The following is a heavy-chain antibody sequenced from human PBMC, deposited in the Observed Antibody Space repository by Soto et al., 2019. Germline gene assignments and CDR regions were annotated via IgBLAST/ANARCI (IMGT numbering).Heavy chain of an antibody. D-gene: IGHD6-19*01. Sequence: QVQLVESGGGVVQPGRSLRLSCAASGFTFSSYGMHWVRQAPGKGLEWVAVIWYDGSNKYYADSVKGRFTISRDNSKNTLYLQMNSVRAEETAVYYGARDCAGYSSGWYQRGGFDYWGQGTLVTVSS. CDR2: IWYDGSNK. CDR1: GFTFSSYG. J-gene: IGHJ4*02. CDR3: ARDCAGYSSGWYQRGGFDY. V-gene: IGHV3-33*01.